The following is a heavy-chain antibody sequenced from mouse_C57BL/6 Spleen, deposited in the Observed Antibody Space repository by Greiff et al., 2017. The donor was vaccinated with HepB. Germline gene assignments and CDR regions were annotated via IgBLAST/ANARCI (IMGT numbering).Heavy chain of an antibody. J-gene: IGHJ3*01. D-gene: IGHD1-1*01. Sequence: VQLQQSGPELVKPGASVKLSCKASGYTFTSSDINWVKQRPGQGLEWIGWIYPRDGSTKYNEKFKGKATLTVDTSSSTAYMELHSLTSEDSAVYFCARSVYGSSPWFAYWGQGTLVTVSA. CDR3: ARSVYGSSPWFAY. V-gene: IGHV1-85*01. CDR1: GYTFTSSD. CDR2: IYPRDGST.